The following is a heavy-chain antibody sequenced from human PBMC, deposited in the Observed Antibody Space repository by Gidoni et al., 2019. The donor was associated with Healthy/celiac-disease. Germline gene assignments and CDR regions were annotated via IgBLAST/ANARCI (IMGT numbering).Heavy chain of an antibody. D-gene: IGHD1-1*01. CDR1: GGTFRRYA. Sequence: QVQLVQSGAEVKKPGSSVEVSCQASGGTFRRYAIRWVRQAPGPGFEWMGGIIPIFGTANYAQKFQGRVTITADESTSTAYMELSSLRSEDTAVYYCAREGNWTDQYAFDIWGQGTMVTVSS. J-gene: IGHJ3*02. V-gene: IGHV1-69*01. CDR3: AREGNWTDQYAFDI. CDR2: IIPIFGTA.